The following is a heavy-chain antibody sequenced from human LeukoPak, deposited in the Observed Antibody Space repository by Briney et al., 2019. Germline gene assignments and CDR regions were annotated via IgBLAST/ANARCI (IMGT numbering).Heavy chain of an antibody. CDR2: IYTSGST. CDR3: ARDSIYDILTGYPTFDY. CDR1: GGSISSYY. V-gene: IGHV4-4*07. D-gene: IGHD3-9*01. J-gene: IGHJ4*02. Sequence: PSETLSLTRTVSGGSISSYYWSWIRQPAGKGLEWIGLIYTSGSTNYNPSLKSRVTMSVDTSKNQFSLKLSSVTAADTAVYYCARDSIYDILTGYPTFDYWGQGTLVTVSS.